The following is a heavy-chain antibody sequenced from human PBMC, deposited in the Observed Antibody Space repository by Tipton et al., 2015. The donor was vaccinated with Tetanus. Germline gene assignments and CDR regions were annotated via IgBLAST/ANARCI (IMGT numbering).Heavy chain of an antibody. J-gene: IGHJ2*01. V-gene: IGHV5-51*01. Sequence: QSGPEVKKPGESLKISCRGSGYNFTHYSIGWVRRMPGKGLEWVGIIDPRDSETFQGHVTISADTSISTAHLRWSSLEASDTAIYYCARRRSAILSGAYHWYFDLWGRGSLVGVSS. D-gene: IGHD3-9*01. CDR2: IDPRDSET. CDR3: ARRRSAILSGAYHWYFDL. CDR1: GYNFTHYS.